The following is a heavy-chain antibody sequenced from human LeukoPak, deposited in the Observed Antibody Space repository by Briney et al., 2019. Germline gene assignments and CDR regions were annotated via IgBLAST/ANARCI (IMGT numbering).Heavy chain of an antibody. V-gene: IGHV4-4*07. D-gene: IGHD3-16*01. CDR2: IYTTSNT. CDR1: SGSINSTF. CDR3: ARHGYTASHYFLDY. J-gene: IGHJ4*02. Sequence: SETLSLTCTVSSGSINSTFWGWFRQPPGRGLEGIGRIYTTSNTHYNPSLKSRLTMSIDTSKRQLSLYLRSVTTADTAIYYSARHGYTASHYFLDYWSQGPLVTVSS.